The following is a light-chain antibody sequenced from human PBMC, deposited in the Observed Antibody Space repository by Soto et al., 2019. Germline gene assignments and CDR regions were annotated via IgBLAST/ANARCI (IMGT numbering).Light chain of an antibody. CDR1: QSVSSSY. J-gene: IGKJ1*01. CDR2: GAS. CDR3: QQYCSSSWT. Sequence: EIVLTQSPGTLSLSPGERATLSCRASQSVSSSYFAWYQQRFGQAPRLLIYGASSRATGIPDRFSGSGSGTDFTLTISRLEPEDFAVYYCQQYCSSSWTFGQGTKVDIK. V-gene: IGKV3-20*01.